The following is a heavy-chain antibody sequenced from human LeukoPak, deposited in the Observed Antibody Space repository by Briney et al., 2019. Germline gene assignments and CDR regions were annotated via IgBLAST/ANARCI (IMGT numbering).Heavy chain of an antibody. J-gene: IGHJ4*02. Sequence: GRSLRLSCAASGFTFSKYGVHWVRQAPGKGLKWVALIWYDGSNQYYADSVKGRFTISRDNSKNTLYLQMNSLRAEDTAVYYCAPRPPHCSSTSCPTPPDYWGQGTLVTVSS. CDR1: GFTFSKYG. CDR2: IWYDGSNQ. CDR3: APRPPHCSSTSCPTPPDY. D-gene: IGHD2-2*01. V-gene: IGHV3-33*01.